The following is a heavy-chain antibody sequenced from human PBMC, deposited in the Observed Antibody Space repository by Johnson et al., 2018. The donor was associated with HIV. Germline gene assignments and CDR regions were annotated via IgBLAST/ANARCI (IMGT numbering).Heavy chain of an antibody. Sequence: QVQLVESGGGLVQPGGSLRLSCAASGFTVSSNYMSWIRQAPGKGLEWVSYISSSGSTIYYADSVKGRFTISRDNSKNTLYLQMNSLRAEDTAVYYCAREGRLGSYLGGVAFDIWGQGTMVTVSS. J-gene: IGHJ3*02. CDR1: GFTVSSNY. CDR2: ISSSGSTI. V-gene: IGHV3-11*04. CDR3: AREGRLGSYLGGVAFDI. D-gene: IGHD1-26*01.